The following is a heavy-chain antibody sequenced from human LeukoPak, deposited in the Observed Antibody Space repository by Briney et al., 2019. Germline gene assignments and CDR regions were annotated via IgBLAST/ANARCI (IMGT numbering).Heavy chain of an antibody. CDR3: ARGGYSYFDY. V-gene: IGHV4-38-2*02. D-gene: IGHD5-18*01. J-gene: IGHJ4*02. CDR2: IYHSGST. CDR1: GYSISSGHY. Sequence: SETLSLTCTVSGYSISSGHYWGWIRQPPGKGLEWIGSIYHSGSTYYNPSLKSRVTISVDTSKNQFSLKLSSVTAADTAVYYCARGGYSYFDYWGQGTLVTVSS.